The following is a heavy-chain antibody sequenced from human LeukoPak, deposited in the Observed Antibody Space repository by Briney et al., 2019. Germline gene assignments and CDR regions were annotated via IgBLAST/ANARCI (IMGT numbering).Heavy chain of an antibody. CDR3: GTWAFYHGLDV. D-gene: IGHD1-26*01. CDR2: INADGGRT. CDR1: GFTLDAYA. Sequence: GGSLRLSRVASGFTLDAYAMHWVRQARGEGVEWVSHINADGGRTYYAHAVKGRFTISRDNSKNSLYLEMTSLRAEDSALYYCGTWAFYHGLDVWGRGTTVTVPS. J-gene: IGHJ6*02. V-gene: IGHV3-43*02.